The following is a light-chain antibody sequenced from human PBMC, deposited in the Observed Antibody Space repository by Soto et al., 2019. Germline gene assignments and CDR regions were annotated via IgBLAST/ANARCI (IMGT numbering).Light chain of an antibody. CDR3: QQYINWPPMYA. CDR1: QSISGN. Sequence: EIVMTQSPATLSVSPGERATLSCRASQSISGNLVWYQQKPGQAPRLLIFGASTRATGIPARFSGSGSGTEFTLTISSLQSEDFAVYYCQQYINWPPMYAFAQGAKLEIK. J-gene: IGKJ2*01. V-gene: IGKV3-15*01. CDR2: GAS.